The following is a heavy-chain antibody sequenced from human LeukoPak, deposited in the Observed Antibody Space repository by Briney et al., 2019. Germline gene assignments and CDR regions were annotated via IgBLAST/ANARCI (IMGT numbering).Heavy chain of an antibody. D-gene: IGHD6-13*01. CDR3: ARVSQQLVPYYYYYYYMDV. V-gene: IGHV4-4*07. CDR1: GASISSYY. J-gene: IGHJ6*03. CDR2: IYTSGST. Sequence: SETLSLTCTVSGASISSYYWSWIRQPAGKGLEWIGRIYTSGSTNYNPSLKSRVTMSVDTSKNQFSLKLSSVTAADTAVYYCARVSQQLVPYYYYYYYMDVWGKGTTVTVSS.